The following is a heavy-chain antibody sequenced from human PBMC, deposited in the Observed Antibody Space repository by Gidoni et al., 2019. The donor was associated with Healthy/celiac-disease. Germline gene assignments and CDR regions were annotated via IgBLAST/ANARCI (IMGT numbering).Heavy chain of an antibody. V-gene: IGHV3-21*01. CDR3: ARLDLEPGLDFDY. J-gene: IGHJ4*02. D-gene: IGHD3-16*01. CDR2: ISSSSSYI. Sequence: EVQLVESGGGLVKPGGSLRLSCAASGFTFSSYSMNWVRQAPGKGLEWVSSISSSSSYIYYADSVKGRFTISRDNAKNSLYLQMNSLRAEDTAVYYCARLDLEPGLDFDYWGQGTLVTVSS. CDR1: GFTFSSYS.